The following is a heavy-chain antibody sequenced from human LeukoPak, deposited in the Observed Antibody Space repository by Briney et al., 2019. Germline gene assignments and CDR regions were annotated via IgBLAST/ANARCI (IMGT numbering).Heavy chain of an antibody. CDR3: ARGGSTMVRGEANWFDP. J-gene: IGHJ5*02. D-gene: IGHD3-10*01. V-gene: IGHV4-59*01. CDR2: IYYSGST. Sequence: SETLSLTCTVSGGSISSYYWSWIRQPPGKGLEWIGYIYYSGSTNYNPSLKSRVTISVDTSKNQFSLKLSSVTAADTAVYYCARGGSTMVRGEANWFDPWGQGTLVTVSS. CDR1: GGSISSYY.